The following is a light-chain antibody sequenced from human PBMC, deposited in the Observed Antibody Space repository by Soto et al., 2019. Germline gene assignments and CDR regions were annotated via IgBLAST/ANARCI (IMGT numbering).Light chain of an antibody. CDR3: QQYGSSRT. V-gene: IGKV3-20*01. Sequence: ELVLTQSPGTLSLSPGERATLSCRASQSVSSSYLAWYQQKPGQAPRLLIYAASSRATGIPERFSGSGSGTDFTLTIIRLEPEDFAVYYCQQYGSSRTFGQGTKVEIK. CDR2: AAS. J-gene: IGKJ1*01. CDR1: QSVSSSY.